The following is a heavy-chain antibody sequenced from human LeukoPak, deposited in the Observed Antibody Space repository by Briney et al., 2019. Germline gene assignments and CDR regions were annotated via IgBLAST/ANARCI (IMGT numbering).Heavy chain of an antibody. D-gene: IGHD2-2*01. CDR2: INPSGGST. J-gene: IGHJ5*02. CDR3: ARGYCSSTSCYRRVWFDP. Sequence: ASVKVSCKASGYTFTSYYMHWVRQAPGQGLEWMGIINPSGGSTSYAQKFQGRVTMTRDTSTCTVYMELSSLRSEDTAVYYCARGYCSSTSCYRRVWFDPWGQGTLVTVSS. CDR1: GYTFTSYY. V-gene: IGHV1-46*01.